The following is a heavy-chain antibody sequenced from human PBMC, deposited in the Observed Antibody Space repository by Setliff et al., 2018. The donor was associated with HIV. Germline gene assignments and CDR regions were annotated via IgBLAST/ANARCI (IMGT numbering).Heavy chain of an antibody. CDR2: IYHTGTT. Sequence: SGSLRLSCTASGFTFGDYAVSWVRQPPDKGLEWIGEIYHTGTTTYNPSLKTRVSISVDKSKNQFSLRVTSVTVGDTAVYYCVAGGAPMYQFDYWGQGTLVTVSS. D-gene: IGHD2-2*01. J-gene: IGHJ4*02. V-gene: IGHV4-4*02. CDR3: VAGGAPMYQFDY. CDR1: GFTFGDYAV.